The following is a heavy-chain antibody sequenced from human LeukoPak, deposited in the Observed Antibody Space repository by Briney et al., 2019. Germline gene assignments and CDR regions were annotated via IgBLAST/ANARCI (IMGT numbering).Heavy chain of an antibody. J-gene: IGHJ4*02. V-gene: IGHV3-23*01. CDR3: AKWPEGAMDYFDY. D-gene: IGHD3-16*01. CDR2: ISGDGTRT. CDR1: GFSFSSYA. Sequence: GGSLRLSCAASGFSFSSYAMTWARQAPVKGLEWVSAISGDGTRTYYADSVKGRFTISRDNSKNTLYLEMSSLRVENTAIYYCAKWPEGAMDYFDYWGQGTLVTVSS.